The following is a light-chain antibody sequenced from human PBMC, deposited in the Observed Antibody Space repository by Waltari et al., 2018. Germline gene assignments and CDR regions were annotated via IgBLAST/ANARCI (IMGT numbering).Light chain of an antibody. J-gene: IGKJ5*01. V-gene: IGKV1-33*01. Sequence: DIQVTQSPSSLSASVGDRVTITCQASQDINNYLNWYQQKPGKAPKLLIYGTSHLQTGVPSRFSGSGGGTDFTFTISSLQPEDIATYYCQQYENFPVTFGQGTRLEIK. CDR1: QDINNY. CDR3: QQYENFPVT. CDR2: GTS.